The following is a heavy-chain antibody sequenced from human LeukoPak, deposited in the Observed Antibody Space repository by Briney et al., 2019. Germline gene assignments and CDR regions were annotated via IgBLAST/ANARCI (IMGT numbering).Heavy chain of an antibody. D-gene: IGHD1-14*01. Sequence: ASVKVSCKASGYTFTSYYMHWVRQAPGQGLEWMGIINPSGGSTSYAQKFQGRVTMTRDMSTSTVYMELSSLRSEDTAVYYCARSRMGNWYHPDAFDIWGQGTMVTVSS. CDR3: ARSRMGNWYHPDAFDI. CDR1: GYTFTSYY. J-gene: IGHJ3*02. CDR2: INPSGGST. V-gene: IGHV1-46*01.